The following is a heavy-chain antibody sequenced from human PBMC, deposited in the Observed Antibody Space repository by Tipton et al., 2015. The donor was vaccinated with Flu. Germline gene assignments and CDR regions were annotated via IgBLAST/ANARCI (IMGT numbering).Heavy chain of an antibody. CDR2: IYYSGST. V-gene: IGHV4-59*01. Sequence: LRLSCTVSGGSISSYYWSWIRQPPGKGLEWIGYIYYSGSTNYNPSLKSRVTISVDTSKNQFSLKLSSVTAADTAVYYCAREGSGWYRNWFDPLGQGTLVTVSS. D-gene: IGHD6-19*01. CDR3: AREGSGWYRNWFDP. J-gene: IGHJ5*02. CDR1: GGSISSYY.